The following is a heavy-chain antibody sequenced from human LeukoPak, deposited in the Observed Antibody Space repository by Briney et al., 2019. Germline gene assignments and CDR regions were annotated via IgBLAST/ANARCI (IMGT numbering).Heavy chain of an antibody. V-gene: IGHV4-31*03. CDR2: IFYRGNP. CDR1: GGSISSGGSY. D-gene: IGHD2-2*01. CDR3: ARASGCPSSSCYSGYFDC. Sequence: SQTLSLTCSVSGGSISSGGSYWSWIRQHPGKGLEWIGYIFYRGNPYYNPSLKSRVTISIDTSKSQFSLRLSSVTAADTAVYYCARASGCPSSSCYSGYFDCWGQGTLVTVSS. J-gene: IGHJ4*02.